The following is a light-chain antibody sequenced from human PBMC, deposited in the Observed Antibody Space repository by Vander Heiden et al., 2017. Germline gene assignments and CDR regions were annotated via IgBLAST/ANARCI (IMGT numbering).Light chain of an antibody. Sequence: IQMTQSPSSLSASVGDRVSITCRASQYISSYLHWYQQKSGQVPKLLIYAASSLQSGVPSRFSGSGSGTDFTLTISSLQPEDFATYYCQQSYSISWTFGQGTKVEIK. V-gene: IGKV1-39*01. CDR1: QYISSY. J-gene: IGKJ1*01. CDR3: QQSYSISWT. CDR2: AAS.